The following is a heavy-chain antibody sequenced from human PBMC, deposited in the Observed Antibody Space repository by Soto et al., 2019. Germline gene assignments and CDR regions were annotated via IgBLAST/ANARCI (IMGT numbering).Heavy chain of an antibody. CDR3: ARASRAYDFCGGYYASPDWFDP. V-gene: IGHV4-30-4*01. J-gene: IGHJ5*02. CDR2: IYYSGST. CDR1: GGSISSGDYY. D-gene: IGHD3-3*01. Sequence: SETLSLTCTVSGGSISSGDYYWSWIRQPPGKGLEWIGYIYYSGSTYYNPSLKSRIIISVDTSKNQFSLKLSSVTDADTAVYYCARASRAYDFCGGYYASPDWFDPWGQGTLVTVSS.